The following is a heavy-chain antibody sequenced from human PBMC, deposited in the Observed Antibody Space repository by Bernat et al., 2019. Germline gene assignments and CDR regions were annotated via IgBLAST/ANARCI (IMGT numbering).Heavy chain of an antibody. CDR3: VGVSRNWYFDL. CDR2: IYYSGST. J-gene: IGHJ2*01. CDR1: GGSISSYY. V-gene: IGHV4-59*01. Sequence: QVQLQESGPGLVKPSETLSLTCTVSGGSISSYYWSWIRQPPGKGLEWIGYIYYSGSTNYNPSLKSRVTISVDTSKNQFSLKLSSVTAADTAVYYCVGVSRNWYFDLWGRGTLVTVSS.